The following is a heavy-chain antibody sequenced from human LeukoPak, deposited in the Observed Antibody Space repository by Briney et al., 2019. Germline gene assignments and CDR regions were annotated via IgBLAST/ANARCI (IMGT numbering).Heavy chain of an antibody. CDR2: IWYDGSNK. CDR3: AKDLGGNYLDY. CDR1: GFTFSSYG. J-gene: IGHJ4*02. D-gene: IGHD3-3*01. Sequence: PGGSLRLSCAASGFTFSSYGMHWVRQAPGKGLEWVAVIWYDGSNKYYADSVKGRFTISRDDSKNTLYLQMNSLRAEDTAVYYCAKDLGGNYLDYWGQGTLVTVSS. V-gene: IGHV3-33*06.